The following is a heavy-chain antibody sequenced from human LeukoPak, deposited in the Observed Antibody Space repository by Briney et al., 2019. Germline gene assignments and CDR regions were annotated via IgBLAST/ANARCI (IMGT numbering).Heavy chain of an antibody. CDR3: ARAYGDYAFDI. J-gene: IGHJ3*02. D-gene: IGHD4-17*01. CDR1: GYIFISYW. CDR2: IYPGDSDT. V-gene: IGHV5-51*01. Sequence: GESLKISCKGSGYIFISYWIGWVRRMPGKGLEWMGIIYPGDSDTRYSPSFQGQVTISADKSISTAYLQWSSLKASDTAMYYCARAYGDYAFDIWGQGTMVTVSS.